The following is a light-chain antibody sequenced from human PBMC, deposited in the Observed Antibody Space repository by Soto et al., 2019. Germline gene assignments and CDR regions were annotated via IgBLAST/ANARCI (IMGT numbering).Light chain of an antibody. V-gene: IGKV3-20*01. CDR1: QSVRSNS. J-gene: IGKJ1*01. Sequence: ELVLTQSPGTLSLSPGERVTLSCWASQSVRSNSLAWFQQIPGQAPRLFIYGASSRAPGIPDRFSGSGSGTDFTLTISRLEPEDFAVYYCQQYGASPWTFGQGTKV. CDR2: GAS. CDR3: QQYGASPWT.